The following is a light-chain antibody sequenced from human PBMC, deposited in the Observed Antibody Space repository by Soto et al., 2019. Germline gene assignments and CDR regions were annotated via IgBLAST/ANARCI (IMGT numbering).Light chain of an antibody. Sequence: EIVLTQSPGTLSLSPGERATLSCRASQSVSKNYLAWYQHKPGQAPRLLIYDASRRATDIPDRFSGSGSGLEFTLTRSSLEPEDSAVYYCQQCATPPLTFGQGTKVEIK. V-gene: IGKV3-20*01. CDR1: QSVSKNY. CDR3: QQCATPPLT. CDR2: DAS. J-gene: IGKJ1*01.